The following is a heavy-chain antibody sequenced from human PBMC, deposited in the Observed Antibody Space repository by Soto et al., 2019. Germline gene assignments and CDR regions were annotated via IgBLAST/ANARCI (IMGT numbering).Heavy chain of an antibody. J-gene: IGHJ3*02. Sequence: ETLSLPCTVSGGSLSSYDWRWIRQTPGKRPGWIWYIYYTGGTSYNPSLKSRATISVDTTKNQFSLKLNSVTIADSAVYYCARTTLTFGGPSAFDIWGQGTMVT. D-gene: IGHD3-16*01. CDR1: GGSLSSYD. CDR3: ARTTLTFGGPSAFDI. CDR2: IYYTGGT. V-gene: IGHV4-59*01.